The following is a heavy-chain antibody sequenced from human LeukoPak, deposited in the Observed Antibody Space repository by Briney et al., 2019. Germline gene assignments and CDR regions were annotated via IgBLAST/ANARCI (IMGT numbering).Heavy chain of an antibody. CDR1: GFKFGDYF. CDR3: AKDRKAARAYYFDY. D-gene: IGHD6-6*01. Sequence: GGSLRLSCEASGFKFGDYFMSWIRQFPGKGLEWVSAISGSGGSTYYADSVKGRFTISRDNSKNTLYLQMNSLRAEDTAVYYCAKDRKAARAYYFDYWGQGTLVTVSS. CDR2: ISGSGGST. J-gene: IGHJ4*02. V-gene: IGHV3-23*01.